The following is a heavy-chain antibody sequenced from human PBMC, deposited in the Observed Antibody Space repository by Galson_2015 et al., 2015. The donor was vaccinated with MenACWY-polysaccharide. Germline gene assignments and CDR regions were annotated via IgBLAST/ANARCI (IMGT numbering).Heavy chain of an antibody. CDR2: ISYDGRNI. D-gene: IGHD4-11*01. V-gene: IGHV3-30*03. Sequence: SLRLSCAASGLTFSSDGMHWVRQAPGKGLEWVAFISYDGRNIYYADSVKGRFTISRDNTKNTLYLQMNSLRAEDTAVYECAATVTTTPSYYYYYMDLWGKGTPVTVSS. J-gene: IGHJ6*03. CDR3: AATVTTTPSYYYYYMDL. CDR1: GLTFSSDG.